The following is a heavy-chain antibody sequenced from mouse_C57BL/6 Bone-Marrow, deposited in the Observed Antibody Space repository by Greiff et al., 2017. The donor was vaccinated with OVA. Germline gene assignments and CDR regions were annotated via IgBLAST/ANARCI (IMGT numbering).Heavy chain of an antibody. CDR1: GFTFSDYG. CDR2: ISSGSSTI. J-gene: IGHJ3*01. V-gene: IGHV5-17*01. D-gene: IGHD2-3*01. CDR3: ARRWLLRSWFAY. Sequence: DVKLVESGGGLVKPGGSLKLSCAASGFTFSDYGMHWVRQAPEKGLEWVAYISSGSSTIYYADTVKGRFTISRDNAKNTLFLQLTSLRSEDTAMYYGARRWLLRSWFAYWGQGTLVTVSA.